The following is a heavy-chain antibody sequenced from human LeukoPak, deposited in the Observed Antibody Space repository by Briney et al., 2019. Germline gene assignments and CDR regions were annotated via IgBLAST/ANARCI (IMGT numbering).Heavy chain of an antibody. CDR1: GSSINYYY. D-gene: IGHD5-12*01. J-gene: IGHJ4*02. CDR2: VYSSGIT. CDR3: ARGGPDSGYDYYFDY. V-gene: IGHV4-4*07. Sequence: SETLSLTCSVSGSSINYYYWTWIRHPAGKGLEWIGRVYSSGITSYNPSLKSRVTMSVDTSKNQFSLKLSSVTAADTAVYYCARGGPDSGYDYYFDYWGQGTLVTVSS.